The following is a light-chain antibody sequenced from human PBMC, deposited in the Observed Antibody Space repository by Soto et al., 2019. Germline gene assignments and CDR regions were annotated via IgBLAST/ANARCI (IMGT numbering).Light chain of an antibody. V-gene: IGKV3-15*01. Sequence: ETVMTQSPATLSVSLGERVTLSCRASQSVDTKLAWYQHKPGQAPRLLIYGASTRATGIPARFSGSGSGTEFTLTISRLEPEDFAVYYCQQYGSSPPYTFGQGTKLEIK. J-gene: IGKJ2*01. CDR2: GAS. CDR1: QSVDTK. CDR3: QQYGSSPPYT.